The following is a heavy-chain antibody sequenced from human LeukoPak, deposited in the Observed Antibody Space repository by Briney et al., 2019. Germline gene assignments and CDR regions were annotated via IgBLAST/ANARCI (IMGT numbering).Heavy chain of an antibody. CDR3: ARPYYYDSRIDP. CDR2: TYYSGST. Sequence: SQTLSLTCTVSGASISSGDYYWSWIRQPPGKGLEWIGYTYYSGSTYYNPSLKSRVTISVDTSKNQFSLKLSSATAADTAVYYCARPYYYDSRIDPWGQGTRVTVSS. D-gene: IGHD3-22*01. J-gene: IGHJ5*02. V-gene: IGHV4-30-4*01. CDR1: GASISSGDYY.